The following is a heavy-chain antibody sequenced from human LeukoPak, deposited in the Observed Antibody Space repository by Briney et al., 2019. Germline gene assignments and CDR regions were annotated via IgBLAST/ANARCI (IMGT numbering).Heavy chain of an antibody. Sequence: GGSLRLSCAASGFTFSSNEMSWVRQAPGKGVEGVSSISGGSTYYAYSRKGRFTISRDNSKNTLHLQMNSLRAEDTAVYYCARMYYYDSQNDYWGQGTLVTVSS. D-gene: IGHD3-22*01. J-gene: IGHJ4*02. CDR3: ARMYYYDSQNDY. V-gene: IGHV3-38-3*01. CDR1: GFTFSSNE. CDR2: ISGGST.